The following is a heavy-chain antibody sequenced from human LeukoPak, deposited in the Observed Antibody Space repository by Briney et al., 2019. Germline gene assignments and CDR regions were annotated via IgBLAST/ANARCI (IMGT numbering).Heavy chain of an antibody. D-gene: IGHD5-18*01. V-gene: IGHV1-2*06. CDR1: GYTFTGYY. CDR2: INPNSGGT. J-gene: IGHJ4*02. CDR3: ARDPIRVVGSYGGDY. Sequence: ASVKVSCKAPGYTFTGYYMHWVRQAPGQGLEWMGRINPNSGGTNYAQKFQGRVTMTRDTSISTAYMELSRLRSDDTAVYYCARDPIRVVGSYGGDYWGQGTLVTVSS.